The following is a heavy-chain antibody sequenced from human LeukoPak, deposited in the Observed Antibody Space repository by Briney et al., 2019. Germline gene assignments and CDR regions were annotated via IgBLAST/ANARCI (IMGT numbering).Heavy chain of an antibody. J-gene: IGHJ3*02. D-gene: IGHD3-22*01. Sequence: SQTLSLTCTVSGGSISSGGYYWSWIRQHPGKGLEWIGYVYYSGSTYYNPSLKSRVTISVDTSKNQFSLKLSSVTAADTAVYYCARDYYYYDSSGLGAFDIWGQGTMVTVSS. CDR2: VYYSGST. V-gene: IGHV4-31*03. CDR3: ARDYYYYDSSGLGAFDI. CDR1: GGSISSGGYY.